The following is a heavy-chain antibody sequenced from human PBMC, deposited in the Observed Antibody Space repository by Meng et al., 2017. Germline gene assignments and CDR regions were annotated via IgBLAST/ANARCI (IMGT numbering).Heavy chain of an antibody. V-gene: IGHV4-34*01. CDR1: GGSFSGYY. CDR2: INHSGST. CDR3: ARVSSYDSSGYYPNYYFDY. Sequence: QWQLSRWGAGLLKPSATLSLTCAVYGGSFSGYYWSWIRQPPGKGLEWIGEINHSGSTNYNPSLKSRVTISVDTSKNQFSLKLSSVTAADTAVYYCARVSSYDSSGYYPNYYFDYWGQGTLVTVSS. J-gene: IGHJ4*02. D-gene: IGHD3-22*01.